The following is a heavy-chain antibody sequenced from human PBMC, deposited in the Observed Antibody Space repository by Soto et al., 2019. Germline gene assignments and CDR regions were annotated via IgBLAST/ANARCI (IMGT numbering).Heavy chain of an antibody. V-gene: IGHV3-33*05. CDR1: GFTFSSYG. D-gene: IGHD6-13*01. CDR2: ILYDGSNN. CDR3: ARPGIASSGTIY. Sequence: QVQLGESGGGVVQPGRSLRLSCAASGFTFSSYGMHWVRQAPGKGLEWVAVILYDGSNNYYADSVKGRFTISRDYSKNTLYFQIKSLRSEDTAVYYCARPGIASSGTIYWGQGTLVPVSS. J-gene: IGHJ4*02.